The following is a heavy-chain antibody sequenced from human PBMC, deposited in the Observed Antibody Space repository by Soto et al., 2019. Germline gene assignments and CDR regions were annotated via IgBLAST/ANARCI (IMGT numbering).Heavy chain of an antibody. CDR2: INGDGTST. CDR1: GLIFSKYW. Sequence: PGGSLRLSCAASGLIFSKYWVHWVRQTPEKGLVWVSRINGDGTSTAYADSVKGRFTISRDNAKNMLYLQMNDLRVEDTALYFCVTTTMTAFDNWGPGTLVTVSS. CDR3: VTTTMTAFDN. V-gene: IGHV3-74*01. J-gene: IGHJ4*02. D-gene: IGHD4-17*01.